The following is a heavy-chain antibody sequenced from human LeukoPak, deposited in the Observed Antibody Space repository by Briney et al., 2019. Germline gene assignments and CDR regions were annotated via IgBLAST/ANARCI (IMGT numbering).Heavy chain of an antibody. Sequence: GGSLRLSCAASGFTVSSNYMSWVRQAPVKGLEWVSVIYSGGSTYYADSVKGRFTISRDNSKNTLYLQMNSLRAEDTAVYYCARGGTATKDDGDYRDFDYWGQGTLVTVSS. CDR1: GFTVSSNY. J-gene: IGHJ4*02. CDR3: ARGGTATKDDGDYRDFDY. D-gene: IGHD4-17*01. CDR2: IYSGGST. V-gene: IGHV3-66*01.